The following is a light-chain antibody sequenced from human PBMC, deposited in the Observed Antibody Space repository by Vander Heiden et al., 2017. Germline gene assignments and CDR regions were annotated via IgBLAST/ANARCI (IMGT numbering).Light chain of an antibody. V-gene: IGKV1-39*01. J-gene: IGKJ1*01. CDR1: QSISSY. Sequence: DSQMTQSPSSLSASVGDRVTITCRASQSISSYLNWYQQKPGKAPKLLIDAASSLQSGVPSRFSGSGPGTDFTLTISSLQPADFATYYCQQRYSTPRTFGQGTKVEIK. CDR2: AAS. CDR3: QQRYSTPRT.